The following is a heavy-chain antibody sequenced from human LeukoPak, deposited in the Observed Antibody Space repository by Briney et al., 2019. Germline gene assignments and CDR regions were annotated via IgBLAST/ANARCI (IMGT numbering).Heavy chain of an antibody. Sequence: SQTLSLTFAISGDSVSNNSAAWSWIRLSPSRGLEWLGRTYYRSKWYNDYAVSVRSRITINPDTSKNLFSLQLNSVTPEDTAEYYCATTVETGDAFDIWGPGTRVTVSS. CDR2: TYYRSKWYN. V-gene: IGHV6-1*01. J-gene: IGHJ3*02. CDR3: ATTVETGDAFDI. CDR1: GDSVSNNSAA. D-gene: IGHD1-1*01.